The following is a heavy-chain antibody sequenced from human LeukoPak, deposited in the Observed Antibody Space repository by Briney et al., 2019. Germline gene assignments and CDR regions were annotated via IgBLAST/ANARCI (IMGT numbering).Heavy chain of an antibody. CDR3: AISITGTTYYGMDV. V-gene: IGHV4-34*01. CDR2: INHSGST. Sequence: SETLSLTCAVYGGSFSGYYWSWIRQPPGKGLEWIGEINHSGSTNYNPSLKSRVTISVDTSKNQFSLKLSSVTAADTAVYYCAISITGTTYYGMDVWGQGTTVTVPS. D-gene: IGHD1-7*01. J-gene: IGHJ6*02. CDR1: GGSFSGYY.